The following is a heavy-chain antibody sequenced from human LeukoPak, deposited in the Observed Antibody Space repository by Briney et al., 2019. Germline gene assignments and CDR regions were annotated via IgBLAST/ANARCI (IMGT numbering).Heavy chain of an antibody. V-gene: IGHV3-23*01. D-gene: IGHD3-22*01. Sequence: PGGSLRLSCTASGFTFSNYAMTWVRQAPGKGLEWVSAISGSGGSTYYADSVKGRFTISRDNSKNTLYLQMNGLRAEDTAVYYYAKDTTVKYYYDSSGYYFDYWGQGTLVTVSS. CDR1: GFTFSNYA. J-gene: IGHJ4*02. CDR3: AKDTTVKYYYDSSGYYFDY. CDR2: ISGSGGST.